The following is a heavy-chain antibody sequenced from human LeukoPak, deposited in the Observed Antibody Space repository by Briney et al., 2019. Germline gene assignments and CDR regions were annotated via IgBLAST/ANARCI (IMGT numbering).Heavy chain of an antibody. V-gene: IGHV3-33*06. D-gene: IGHD2-21*01. CDR1: GFTLHDYG. CDR2: IWYDGSKT. Sequence: GGSLRLPCVVSGFTLHDYGMHWVRQAPGKGLEWVALIWYDGSKTLYADSVKGRFTISRDTSKNTMYLQMNNLRVDDTAVYYCAKPDCGGECSMFDYWGQGTLVTVSS. CDR3: AKPDCGGECSMFDY. J-gene: IGHJ4*02.